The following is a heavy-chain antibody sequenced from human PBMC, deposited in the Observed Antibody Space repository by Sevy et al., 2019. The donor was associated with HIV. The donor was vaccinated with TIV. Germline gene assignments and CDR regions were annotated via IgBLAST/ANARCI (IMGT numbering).Heavy chain of an antibody. Sequence: GGSLRLSCAVSAFTFNAYDTHWVRQAPGKGLEYMALISYDGGKKYYADSVKGRFTISRDNSENTLYLQMNNLRAEDTAVYYCAKDLYYDILTGDATDAFDMWGQGTMVTVSS. CDR3: AKDLYYDILTGDATDAFDM. CDR2: ISYDGGKK. D-gene: IGHD3-9*01. V-gene: IGHV3-30*18. CDR1: AFTFNAYD. J-gene: IGHJ3*02.